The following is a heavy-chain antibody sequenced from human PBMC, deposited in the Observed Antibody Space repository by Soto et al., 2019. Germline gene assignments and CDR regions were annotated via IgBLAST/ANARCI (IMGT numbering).Heavy chain of an antibody. CDR1: GFTFSSYG. CDR2: IYYDGSNK. D-gene: IGHD1-26*01. Sequence: QVLLVESGGGVVQPGRSLRLSCAASGFTFSSYGMHWVRQAPGKGLEWVAVIYYDGSNKYYADSVKGRLTISRDNSKNMLYLQMTVLRTEVTAVYSCARVQRVATTMAWFDPWGQGTTVTVSS. V-gene: IGHV3-33*01. J-gene: IGHJ5*02. CDR3: ARVQRVATTMAWFDP.